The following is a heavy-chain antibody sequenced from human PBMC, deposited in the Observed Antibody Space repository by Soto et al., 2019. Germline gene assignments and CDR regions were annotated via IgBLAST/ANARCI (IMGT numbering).Heavy chain of an antibody. J-gene: IGHJ5*02. CDR3: AHTPPVYSSSSSWFDP. CDR2: IYWDDDK. Sequence: QITLKESGPTLVKPTQTLTLTCTFSGFSLSTSGVGVGWIRQPPGKALEWLALIYWDDDKRYSPSLKSRLTITKDTSKNPVVLKMPNMDPVDTATYYCAHTPPVYSSSSSWFDPWGQGTLVTVSS. CDR1: GFSLSTSGVG. V-gene: IGHV2-5*02. D-gene: IGHD6-6*01.